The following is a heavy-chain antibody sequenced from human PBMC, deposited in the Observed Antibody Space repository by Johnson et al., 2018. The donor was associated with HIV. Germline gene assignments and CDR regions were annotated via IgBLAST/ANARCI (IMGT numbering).Heavy chain of an antibody. CDR1: GFTFLNYG. CDR2: ISYDGSVK. V-gene: IGHV3-30*18. J-gene: IGHJ3*02. D-gene: IGHD3-22*01. Sequence: VQLVESVVGVVHPGRSLRLSCVASGFTFLNYGMHWVRQAPGQGLEWVAVISYDGSVKYYADAVKGRFTISRDNSKNTLYLQMNSLRAEDTAVYYCAKAMGGWLLAHAFDIWGQGTMVTISS. CDR3: AKAMGGWLLAHAFDI.